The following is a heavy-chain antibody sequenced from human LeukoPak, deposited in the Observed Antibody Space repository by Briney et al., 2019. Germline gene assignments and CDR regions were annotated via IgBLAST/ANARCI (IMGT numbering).Heavy chain of an antibody. V-gene: IGHV3-74*01. D-gene: IGHD3-3*01. Sequence: GGPLRLSCAASGFTFSSYWMHWVRQAPGKGLVWVSRINSDGSSTSYADSVKGRFTISRDNAKNTLYLQMNSLRAEDTAVYYCARGELYYDFWSGPGYFDYWGQGTLVTVSS. CDR1: GFTFSSYW. J-gene: IGHJ4*02. CDR3: ARGELYYDFWSGPGYFDY. CDR2: INSDGSST.